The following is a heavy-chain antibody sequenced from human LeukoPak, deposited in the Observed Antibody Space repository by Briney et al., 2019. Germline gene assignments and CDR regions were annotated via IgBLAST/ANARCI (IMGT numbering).Heavy chain of an antibody. CDR3: ARDTHFVVVVPSTVESFDP. D-gene: IGHD2-15*01. J-gene: IGHJ5*02. Sequence: VASVKVSCKASGYTFTGYYMHWVRQAPGQGLEWMGWINPNSGGTNYAQKFQGRVTMTRDTSISTAYMELSRLRSDDTAVYYCARDTHFVVVVPSTVESFDPWGQGTLVTVSS. V-gene: IGHV1-2*02. CDR1: GYTFTGYY. CDR2: INPNSGGT.